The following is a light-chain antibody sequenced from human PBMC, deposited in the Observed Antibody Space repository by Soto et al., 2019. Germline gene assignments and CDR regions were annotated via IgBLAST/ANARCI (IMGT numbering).Light chain of an antibody. V-gene: IGKV1-12*01. CDR3: QQANILPPV. CDR1: QDIRSR. Sequence: IEMTQSPSSVSASVGDRVTITCRASQDIRSRLAWYQHKPGKAPNLLIYSATTLQSWVPYRFSGSGSWTYFTLTISSLQPEDFATYYCQQANILPPVFGGGTRVEI. CDR2: SAT. J-gene: IGKJ4*01.